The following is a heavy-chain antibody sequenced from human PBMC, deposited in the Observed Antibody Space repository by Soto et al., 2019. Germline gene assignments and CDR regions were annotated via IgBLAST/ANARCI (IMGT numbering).Heavy chain of an antibody. CDR3: ARDGLGSGWYGDYDY. J-gene: IGHJ4*02. CDR2: IWYDGSNK. V-gene: IGHV3-33*01. Sequence: GGSLRLSCAASGFTFSSYGMHWVRQAPGKGLEWVAVIWYDGSNKYYADSVKGRFTISRDNSKNTLYLQMNSLRAEDTAVYYCARDGLGSGWYGDYDYWGQGTLVTVSS. D-gene: IGHD6-19*01. CDR1: GFTFSSYG.